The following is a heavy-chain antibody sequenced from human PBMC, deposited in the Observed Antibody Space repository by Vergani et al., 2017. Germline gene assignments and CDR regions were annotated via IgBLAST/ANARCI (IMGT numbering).Heavy chain of an antibody. D-gene: IGHD1-26*01. Sequence: QVQLVESGGGVVQPGRSLRLSCAASGFTFSSYAIHWVRQAPGKGLEWVTIISYDGSNKYYADSVKGRFTIYRDNSKNTLYLQMNSLRAEDTAVYYCARGGSGSYYYYFYYMDVWGKGTTVTVSS. CDR2: ISYDGSNK. CDR3: ARGGSGSYYYYFYYMDV. CDR1: GFTFSSYA. J-gene: IGHJ6*03. V-gene: IGHV3-30-3*01.